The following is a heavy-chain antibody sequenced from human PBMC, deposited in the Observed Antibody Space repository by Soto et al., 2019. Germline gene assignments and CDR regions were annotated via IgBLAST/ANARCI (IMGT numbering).Heavy chain of an antibody. J-gene: IGHJ4*02. Sequence: SETLSLTCAVSGGSISSSNWWSWVRQPPGRGLEWIGEIYHSGNTNYNPSLKSRVTISVDKSKNQFSLKLSSVTAADTAVYYCARAVGSSSRDYFDYWGQGTRVTAPQ. CDR3: ARAVGSSSRDYFDY. CDR2: IYHSGNT. V-gene: IGHV4-4*02. CDR1: GGSISSSNW. D-gene: IGHD6-13*01.